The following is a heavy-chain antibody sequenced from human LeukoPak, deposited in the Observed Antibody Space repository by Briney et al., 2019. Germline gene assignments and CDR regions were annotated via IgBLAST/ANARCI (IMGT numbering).Heavy chain of an antibody. J-gene: IGHJ4*01. D-gene: IGHD2-15*01. V-gene: IGHV3-33*01. Sequence: GGSLRLSCAASGFTFSNYGIHWVRQAPGKGLEWVALIWSDGNNYFYGDSVKGRFTISRDNSKNTVYLQMNGLRDEDTAVYFCARDRGYCTGGSCYSTYFDYWGNGNL. CDR2: IWSDGNNY. CDR1: GFTFSNYG. CDR3: ARDRGYCTGGSCYSTYFDY.